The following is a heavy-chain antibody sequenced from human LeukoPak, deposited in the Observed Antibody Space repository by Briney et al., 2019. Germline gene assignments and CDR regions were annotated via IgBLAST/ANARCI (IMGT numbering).Heavy chain of an antibody. CDR2: IGWNSGGI. CDR1: GFTFDDYA. J-gene: IGHJ4*02. D-gene: IGHD6-13*01. CDR3: VKVTAAGFVDH. V-gene: IGHV3-9*01. Sequence: GGSLRLSCAASGFTFDDYAMHWVRQAPGKGLEWVSGIGWNSGGIVYADSVKGRFTISRDNAKNALYLQMNSLGAEDTAFYYCVKVTAAGFVDHWGQGTLVTVSS.